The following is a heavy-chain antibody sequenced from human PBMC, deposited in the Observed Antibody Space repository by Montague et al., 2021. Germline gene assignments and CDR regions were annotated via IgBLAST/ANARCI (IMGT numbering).Heavy chain of an antibody. CDR2: ISISGNII. CDR1: TFTFSNYG. Sequence: SLRLSCAASTFTFSNYGMNWVRQAPGKGPEWVSYISISGNIIYYADSVKGRFIISRDNAKNSLYLQMNSLRDEDTAVYFCARDVFGELFSYYYYYMDVWGKGTTVTVSS. J-gene: IGHJ6*03. D-gene: IGHD3-10*01. V-gene: IGHV3-48*02. CDR3: ARDVFGELFSYYYYYMDV.